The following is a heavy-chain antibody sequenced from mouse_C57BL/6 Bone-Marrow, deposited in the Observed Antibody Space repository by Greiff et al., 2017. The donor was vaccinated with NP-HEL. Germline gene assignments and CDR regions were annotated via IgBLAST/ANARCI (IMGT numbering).Heavy chain of an antibody. Sequence: QVQLQQPGAELVKPGASVKVSCKASGYTFTSYWMHWVKQRPGQGLEWIGRIHPSDSDTNYNQKFKGKATLTVDKSSSTAYMQLSSLTSEDSAVYYCATPVYYGNVFAYWGQGTLVTVSA. D-gene: IGHD2-1*01. CDR2: IHPSDSDT. J-gene: IGHJ3*01. CDR1: GYTFTSYW. CDR3: ATPVYYGNVFAY. V-gene: IGHV1-74*01.